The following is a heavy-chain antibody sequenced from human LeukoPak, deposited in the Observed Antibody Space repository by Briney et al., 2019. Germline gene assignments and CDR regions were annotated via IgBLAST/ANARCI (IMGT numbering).Heavy chain of an antibody. CDR1: GFTFSSYG. J-gene: IGHJ4*02. V-gene: IGHV3-30*02. CDR2: IRYDGSNK. D-gene: IGHD2-2*01. Sequence: GGSLRLSCAASGFTFSSYGMHWVRQAPGKGLEWVAFIRYDGSNKYYADSVKGRFTISRDNSKNTLYLQMNSLRAEDTAVYYCAKFSSVVPAAIDYWGQGTLFTVSS. CDR3: AKFSSVVPAAIDY.